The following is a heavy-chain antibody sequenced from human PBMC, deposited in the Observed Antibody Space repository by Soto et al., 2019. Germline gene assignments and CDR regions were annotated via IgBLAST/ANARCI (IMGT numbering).Heavy chain of an antibody. Sequence: TLSLTCTVSGGSMISYYWSWIRQPPGKALEWLALIYWDDDKRYSPSLKSRLTITKDTSKNQVVLTMTNMDPVDTATYYCAHSMGYFDWSYRDWGQGTLVTVSS. D-gene: IGHD3-9*01. CDR3: AHSMGYFDWSYRD. V-gene: IGHV2-5*08. J-gene: IGHJ4*02. CDR2: IYWDDDK. CDR1: GGSMISYYW.